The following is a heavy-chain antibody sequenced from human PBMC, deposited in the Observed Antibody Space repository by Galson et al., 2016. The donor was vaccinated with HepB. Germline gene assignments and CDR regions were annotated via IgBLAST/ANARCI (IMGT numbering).Heavy chain of an antibody. CDR2: INTYNGDT. Sequence: SCKASGYAFTTYGISWVRQAPGQGLEWMGWINTYNGDTNSAQKLQGRVTMTTGTSTTTTYMELRSLRSDDTAVYYCARGALRGNWIDPWGQGTLVTVSS. CDR1: GYAFTTYG. D-gene: IGHD3-16*01. CDR3: ARGALRGNWIDP. J-gene: IGHJ5*02. V-gene: IGHV1-18*01.